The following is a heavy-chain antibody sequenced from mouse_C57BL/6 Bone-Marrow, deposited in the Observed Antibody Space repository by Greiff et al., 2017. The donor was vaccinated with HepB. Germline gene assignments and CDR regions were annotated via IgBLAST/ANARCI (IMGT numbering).Heavy chain of an antibody. CDR3: ARGISTMVTGSWFAY. V-gene: IGHV1-52*01. Sequence: QVQLQQSGAELVRPGSSVKLSCKASGYTFTSYWMHWVKQRPIQGLEWIGNIDPSDSETHYNQKFKDKATLTVDKSSSTAYMQLSSLTSEDSAVYYCARGISTMVTGSWFAYWGQGTLVTVSA. CDR2: IDPSDSET. CDR1: GYTFTSYW. J-gene: IGHJ3*01. D-gene: IGHD2-2*01.